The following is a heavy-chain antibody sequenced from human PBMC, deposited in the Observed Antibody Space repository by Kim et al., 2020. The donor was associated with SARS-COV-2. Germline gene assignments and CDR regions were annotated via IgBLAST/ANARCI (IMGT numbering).Heavy chain of an antibody. Sequence: SETLSLTCSVSGGSISSGGYYWSWIRQHPGKGLEWIGYIYYSGSTYYNPSLKSRVTISVDTSKNQFSLKLSSVTAADTAVYYCARDGGLLWFGESYGMDVWGQGTTVTVSS. CDR3: ARDGGLLWFGESYGMDV. CDR2: IYYSGST. V-gene: IGHV4-31*03. CDR1: GGSISSGGYY. J-gene: IGHJ6*02. D-gene: IGHD3-10*01.